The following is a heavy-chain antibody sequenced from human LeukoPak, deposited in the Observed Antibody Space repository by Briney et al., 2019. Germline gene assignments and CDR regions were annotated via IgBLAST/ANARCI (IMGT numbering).Heavy chain of an antibody. J-gene: IGHJ6*02. CDR1: GFTFSSYW. Sequence: QPGGSLRLSCAASGFTFSSYWMHWIRQAPGKGLEWVANINRDGSERYYVDSVKGRFTISRDDAKSSLYLQMNSLRAEDTAVYYCARRNAMDVWGQGTTVIVFS. V-gene: IGHV3-7*03. CDR3: ARRNAMDV. CDR2: INRDGSER.